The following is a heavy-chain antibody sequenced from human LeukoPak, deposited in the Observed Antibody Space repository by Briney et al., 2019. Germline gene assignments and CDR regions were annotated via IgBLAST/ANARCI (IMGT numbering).Heavy chain of an antibody. CDR3: ARSDLYYDILTGYYSAFDI. V-gene: IGHV4-4*07. CDR1: GGSISSYY. J-gene: IGHJ3*02. Sequence: KPSETLSLTCTVSGGSISSYYWSWIRQPAGKGLEWIGRIYTSGSTNYNPSLKSRVTISVDTSKNQFSLKLSSVTAADTAVYYCARSDLYYDILTGYYSAFDIWGQGTMVTVSS. D-gene: IGHD3-9*01. CDR2: IYTSGST.